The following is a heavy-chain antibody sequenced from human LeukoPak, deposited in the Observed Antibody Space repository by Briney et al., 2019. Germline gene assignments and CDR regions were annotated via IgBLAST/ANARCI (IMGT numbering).Heavy chain of an antibody. CDR2: IYYTGST. CDR3: ARRTTVTPNWFDP. J-gene: IGHJ5*02. D-gene: IGHD4-17*01. V-gene: IGHV4-59*08. CDR1: GGPISTYQ. Sequence: PSETLSLTCTVSGGPISTYQWSWIRQPPGKGLEWIGYIYYTGSTNYNPSLRSRVTISLDTSKNQFSLKVNSVTAADTAVYYCARRTTVTPNWFDPWGQRTLVTVSS.